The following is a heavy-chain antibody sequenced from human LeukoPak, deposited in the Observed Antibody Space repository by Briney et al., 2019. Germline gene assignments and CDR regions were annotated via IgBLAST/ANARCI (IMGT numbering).Heavy chain of an antibody. CDR1: GFTFSRYW. D-gene: IGHD3-22*01. V-gene: IGHV3-74*01. CDR2: INSDGSST. Sequence: GGSLRLSCAASGFTFSRYWMHWVRQAPGKGLVWVSRINSDGSSTSYADSVKGRFTISRDNAKNTLYLQMNSLRAEDTAVYYCARGGGSGYYYKFDYWGQGTLVTVSS. J-gene: IGHJ4*02. CDR3: ARGGGSGYYYKFDY.